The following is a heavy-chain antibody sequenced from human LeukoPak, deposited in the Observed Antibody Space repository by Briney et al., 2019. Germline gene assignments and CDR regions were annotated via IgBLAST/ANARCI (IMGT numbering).Heavy chain of an antibody. J-gene: IGHJ4*02. CDR1: GFTFSIYA. CDR3: ARDFGRWFLDY. CDR2: ISSRGGTI. D-gene: IGHD4-23*01. Sequence: GGSLRLSCGASGFTFSIYAMSWVRQAPGKGLEWVSYISSRGGTIYYADSVKGRFTISRDNAKNSLYLQMNSLRAEDTAVYYCARDFGRWFLDYWGQGTLVTVSS. V-gene: IGHV3-48*03.